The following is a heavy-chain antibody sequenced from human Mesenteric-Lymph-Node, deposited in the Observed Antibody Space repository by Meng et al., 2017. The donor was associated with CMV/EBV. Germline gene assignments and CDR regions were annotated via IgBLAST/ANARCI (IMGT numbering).Heavy chain of an antibody. Sequence: GGSLRLSCAASGFTFSSYTLNWVRQAPGKGLEWVSYIGSSDNIVYYAESVKGRFTVSRDNPKSSLYLQMHSLRAEDTATYYCARDVHKYSSGGSFDYWGQGTLVTVSS. CDR3: ARDVHKYSSGGSFDY. CDR1: GFTFSSYT. J-gene: IGHJ4*02. D-gene: IGHD4-11*01. CDR2: IGSSDNIV. V-gene: IGHV3-48*04.